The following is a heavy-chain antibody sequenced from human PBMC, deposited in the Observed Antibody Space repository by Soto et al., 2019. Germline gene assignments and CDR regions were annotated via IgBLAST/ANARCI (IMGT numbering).Heavy chain of an antibody. V-gene: IGHV1-3*01. CDR3: AREGIAVAGCFDY. D-gene: IGHD6-19*01. J-gene: IGHJ4*02. Sequence: WASVKVSCKASGYTFTSYAMHWVRQAPGQRLEWMGWINAGNGNTKYSQKFQGRVTITRDTSASTAYMELSSLRSEDTAVYYCAREGIAVAGCFDYWGQGTLVTVSS. CDR2: INAGNGNT. CDR1: GYTFTSYA.